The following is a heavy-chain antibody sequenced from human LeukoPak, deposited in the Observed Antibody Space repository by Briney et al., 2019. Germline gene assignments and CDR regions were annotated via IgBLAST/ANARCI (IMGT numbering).Heavy chain of an antibody. V-gene: IGHV3-74*01. J-gene: IGHJ4*02. D-gene: IGHD3-22*01. CDR1: RFTFSNYW. CDR3: ARDYYPAPCDY. CDR2: INSDGSST. Sequence: GGSLRLSCAASRFTFSNYWMHWVRQAPGKGLVWVSRINSDGSSTSYADSVKGRFTISRDNAKNSLYLQMNSLRAEDTAVYYCARDYYPAPCDYWGQGTLVTVSS.